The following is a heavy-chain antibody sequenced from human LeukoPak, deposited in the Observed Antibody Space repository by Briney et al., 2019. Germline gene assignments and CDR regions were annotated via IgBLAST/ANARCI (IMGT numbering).Heavy chain of an antibody. J-gene: IGHJ1*01. Sequence: GGSLRRSCAASGFTFSTYGMHWVRQAPGKGLEWASLIWYDGSKKYYADSVKGRFTISRDNSKNTLYLQMNSLRAEDTAVYYCARDLNIVVGPVHHWGQGTLVTVSS. CDR2: IWYDGSKK. CDR1: GFTFSTYG. D-gene: IGHD2-2*01. CDR3: ARDLNIVVGPVHH. V-gene: IGHV3-33*01.